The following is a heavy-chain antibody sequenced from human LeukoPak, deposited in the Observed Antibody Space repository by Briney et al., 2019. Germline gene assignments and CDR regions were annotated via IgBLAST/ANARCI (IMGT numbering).Heavy chain of an antibody. CDR3: ATDPYSGGRLGEFDF. V-gene: IGHV1-24*01. Sequence: ASVKVSCKVSGYTLSELSIHWVRQAPGKGLEWMGGYDPEDGETFSAQKFQGRVTMTEDTSTDTAHMELSSLRSEDTAVYYCATDPYSGGRLGEFDFWGQGTLVTV. CDR2: YDPEDGET. D-gene: IGHD1-26*01. CDR1: GYTLSELS. J-gene: IGHJ4*02.